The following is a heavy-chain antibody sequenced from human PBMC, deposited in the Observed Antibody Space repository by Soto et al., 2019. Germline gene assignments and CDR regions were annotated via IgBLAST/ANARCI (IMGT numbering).Heavy chain of an antibody. V-gene: IGHV3-74*01. J-gene: IGHJ4*02. D-gene: IGHD2-21*01. CDR1: GLTFSTYW. CDR2: INSDGSIT. Sequence: EVQLVESGGGLVQPGGSLRLSCAASGLTFSTYWTHWVRQVPGKGLMWVSRINSDGSITDYADSVRGRFTISRDNEENTLNLQMNSLRVEDTAVYFCVRDGSAYSLAYWGQGTLVTVSS. CDR3: VRDGSAYSLAY.